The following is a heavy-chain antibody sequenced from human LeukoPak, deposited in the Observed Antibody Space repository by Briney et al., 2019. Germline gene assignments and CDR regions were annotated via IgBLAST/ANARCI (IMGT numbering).Heavy chain of an antibody. J-gene: IGHJ4*02. CDR3: ARSSHIVVVPAATDFDY. D-gene: IGHD2-2*01. Sequence: GGSLRLSCAASGFTVSSNYMSWVRQAPGKGLEWVSVIYSGGSTYYADSVKGRFTISRDNAKNSLYLQMNSLRAEDTAVYYCARSSHIVVVPAATDFDYWGQGTLVTVSS. V-gene: IGHV3-66*01. CDR1: GFTVSSNY. CDR2: IYSGGST.